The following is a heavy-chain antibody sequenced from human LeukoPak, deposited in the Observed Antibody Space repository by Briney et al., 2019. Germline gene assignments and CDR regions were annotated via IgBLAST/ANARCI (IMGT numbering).Heavy chain of an antibody. CDR1: GFTFSNFD. CDR3: ARDGGSGSFDY. CDR2: ISYDGSNQ. D-gene: IGHD3-10*01. J-gene: IGHJ4*02. V-gene: IGHV3-30*03. Sequence: GGSLRLSCTASGFTFSNFDMHWVRQAPGKGLEWVAVISYDGSNQYYADSVKGRFTISRDNSKNTLDLQMNSLRAEDTAVYYCARDGGSGSFDYWGQGTLVTVSS.